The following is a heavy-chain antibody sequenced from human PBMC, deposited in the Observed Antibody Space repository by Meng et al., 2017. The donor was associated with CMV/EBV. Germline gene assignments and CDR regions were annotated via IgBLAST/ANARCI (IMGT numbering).Heavy chain of an antibody. D-gene: IGHD6-19*01. Sequence: GESLKISCAAPGFTFSSYAMSWVRQAPGKGLEWVSVLYSGGSSTNYADSVKGRFTISRDKSKNTLYLQMNSLRAEDTAVYYCAKALAGTGPFQHWGQGTLVTVSS. J-gene: IGHJ1*01. CDR2: LYSGGSST. CDR1: GFTFSSYA. V-gene: IGHV3-23*03. CDR3: AKALAGTGPFQH.